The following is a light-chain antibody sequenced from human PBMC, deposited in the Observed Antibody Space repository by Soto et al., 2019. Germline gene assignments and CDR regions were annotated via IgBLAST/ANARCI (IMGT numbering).Light chain of an antibody. V-gene: IGKV3-15*01. CDR2: FAS. CDR1: QSVRNN. CDR3: QHYNQWPLT. J-gene: IGKJ4*01. Sequence: EIVMTQSPAALSVSPGDKVTRSCRASQSVRNNLAWYQQKPGQAPRLLIYFASTRATGIPARFSGSGSGTEFSLTMSSLQSEDLGLYYCQHYNQWPLTFGGGTKVETK.